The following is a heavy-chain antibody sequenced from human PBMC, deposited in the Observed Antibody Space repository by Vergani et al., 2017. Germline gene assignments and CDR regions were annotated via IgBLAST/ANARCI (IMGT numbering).Heavy chain of an antibody. CDR3: ARTNITMVRGAKKYYYYYMDV. Sequence: QVQLVQSGAEVKKPGASVKVSCKASGYTFTGYYMHWVRQAPGQGLEWTGWINPNSGGTNYAQKFQGRVTMTRDTSISTAYMELSRLRSDDTAVYYCARTNITMVRGAKKYYYYYMDVWGKGTTVTVSS. J-gene: IGHJ6*03. CDR2: INPNSGGT. V-gene: IGHV1-2*02. D-gene: IGHD3-10*01. CDR1: GYTFTGYY.